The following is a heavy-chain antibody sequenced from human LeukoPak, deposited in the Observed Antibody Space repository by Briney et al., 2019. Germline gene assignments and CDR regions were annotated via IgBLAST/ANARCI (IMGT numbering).Heavy chain of an antibody. D-gene: IGHD5-18*01. CDR3: ARWAERGGYSYGLYYFDY. CDR2: IYYSGST. CDR1: GGSISSGDYY. V-gene: IGHV4-30-4*01. J-gene: IGHJ4*02. Sequence: PSQTLSLTCTVSGGSISSGDYYWNWIRQPPGKGLEWIGYIYYSGSTYYNPSLKSRVTISVDTSKNQFSLKLSSVTAADTAVYYCARWAERGGYSYGLYYFDYWGQGTLVTVSS.